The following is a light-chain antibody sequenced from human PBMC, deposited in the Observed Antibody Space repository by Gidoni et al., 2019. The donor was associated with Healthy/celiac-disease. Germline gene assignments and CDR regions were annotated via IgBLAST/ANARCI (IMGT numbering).Light chain of an antibody. CDR3: QQLNSYPCS. V-gene: IGKV1-9*01. Sequence: DIQVTQSPSFLSASVGDRVTITCRASQGISSYLAWYQQKPGKAPKLLIYAASTLQSGVPSRFSGSGSGTEFTLTISSLQPEDFATYYCQQLNSYPCSFGQGTKLDIK. CDR1: QGISSY. CDR2: AAS. J-gene: IGKJ2*04.